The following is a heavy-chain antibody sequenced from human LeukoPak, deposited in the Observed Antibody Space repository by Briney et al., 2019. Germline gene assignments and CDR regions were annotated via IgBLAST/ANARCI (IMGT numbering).Heavy chain of an antibody. CDR2: ISYSGST. Sequence: SETLPLTCTVSGASISNFYWSWIRQPPGKGLEWIGDISYSGSTNYNPSLKSRVTMSVDTSKNQFSLKLRSVTAADTAVYYCARLHCSSPSCHRDWFDPWGQGTLVTVSS. V-gene: IGHV4-59*01. CDR1: GASISNFY. J-gene: IGHJ5*02. D-gene: IGHD2-2*01. CDR3: ARLHCSSPSCHRDWFDP.